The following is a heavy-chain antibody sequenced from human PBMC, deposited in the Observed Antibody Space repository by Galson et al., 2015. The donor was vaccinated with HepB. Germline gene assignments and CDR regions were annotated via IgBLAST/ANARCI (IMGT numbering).Heavy chain of an antibody. Sequence: QSGAEVKKPGESLKMSCEGSGNSFSSYWIGWVRQMHGKGLDWMGMIYVGDSDTRYSPSFQGQVTISADKSNSTAYLQWNSLKASDTAIYYCARSVVTAAFDIWGQGTMVTVSS. CDR3: ARSVVTAAFDI. CDR2: IYVGDSDT. CDR1: GNSFSSYW. J-gene: IGHJ3*02. V-gene: IGHV5-51*01. D-gene: IGHD2-21*02.